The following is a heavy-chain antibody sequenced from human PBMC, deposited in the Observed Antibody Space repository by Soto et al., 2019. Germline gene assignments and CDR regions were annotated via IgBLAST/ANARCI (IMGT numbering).Heavy chain of an antibody. D-gene: IGHD2-2*01. V-gene: IGHV3-23*01. CDR3: AKDRSSTSCYAFDY. J-gene: IGHJ4*02. Sequence: GGSLRISFAACGFTFSSYAMSWVRQAPGKGLEWVSAINSRGGSTYYADSVKGRFTISRDSSKNTLYLQMNSLRAEDTAVYYCAKDRSSTSCYAFDYWGQGTLVTVSS. CDR2: INSRGGST. CDR1: GFTFSSYA.